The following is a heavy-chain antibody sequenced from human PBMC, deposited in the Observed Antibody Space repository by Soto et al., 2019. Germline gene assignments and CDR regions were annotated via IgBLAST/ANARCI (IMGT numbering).Heavy chain of an antibody. CDR2: IIPIFGTT. V-gene: IGHV1-69*01. Sequence: QVQVVQSGVEVRRPGSSVKVSCKASGDTFKNCVISWVRQAPGQGLEWMGGIIPIFGTTDFAQGFQCSVTITTDESTTTAYMELSTLISEDTATYYCAAELGFGKVSVVW. D-gene: IGHD7-27*01. J-gene: IGHJ6*01. CDR3: AAELGFGKVSVV. CDR1: GDTFKNCV.